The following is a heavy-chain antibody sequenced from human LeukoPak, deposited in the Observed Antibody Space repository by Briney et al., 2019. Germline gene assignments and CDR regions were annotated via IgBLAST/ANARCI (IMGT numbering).Heavy chain of an antibody. J-gene: IGHJ4*02. CDR3: ARGSSDYYSDY. Sequence: ASVKVSCKASGYTFTGYYMHWVRQAPGQGLEWMGWMNPNSGNTGYAQKFQGRVTMTRNTSISTAYMELSSLRSEDTAVYYCARGSSDYYSDYWGQGTLVTVSS. CDR1: GYTFTGYY. V-gene: IGHV1-8*02. CDR2: MNPNSGNT.